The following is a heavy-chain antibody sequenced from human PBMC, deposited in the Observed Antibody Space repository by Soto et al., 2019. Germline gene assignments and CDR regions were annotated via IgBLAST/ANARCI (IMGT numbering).Heavy chain of an antibody. J-gene: IGHJ5*02. CDR3: ARLLYGSGSWFDP. Sequence: QVQLQESGPGLVKPSETLSLTCTVSGGSISSYYWSWIRQPPGKGLEWIGYIYYSGSTNYNPSLQSRVTISVDTSKTQFSLTLSSVTAADTAVYYCARLLYGSGSWFDPWGQGTLVTVSS. V-gene: IGHV4-59*08. CDR2: IYYSGST. CDR1: GGSISSYY. D-gene: IGHD3-10*01.